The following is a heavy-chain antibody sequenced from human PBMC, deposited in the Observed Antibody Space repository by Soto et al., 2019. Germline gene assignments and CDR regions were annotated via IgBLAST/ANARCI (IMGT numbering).Heavy chain of an antibody. Sequence: QPGGSLRLSCAASGFTFSSYGMHWVRQAPGKGLEWVAVISYDGSNKYYADSVKGRFTISRDNSKNTLYLQMNSLRAEDTAVYYCATSYSSSPLLHYYYYGMDVWGQGTTVTVSS. CDR3: ATSYSSSPLLHYYYYGMDV. CDR2: ISYDGSNK. D-gene: IGHD6-6*01. V-gene: IGHV3-30*03. CDR1: GFTFSSYG. J-gene: IGHJ6*02.